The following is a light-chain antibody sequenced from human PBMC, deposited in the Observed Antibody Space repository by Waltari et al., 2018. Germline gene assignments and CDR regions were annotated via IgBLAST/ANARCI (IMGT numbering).Light chain of an antibody. J-gene: IGKJ4*01. CDR2: DAS. CDR1: QSINNF. CDR3: QQFELLPLT. Sequence: EIVLTQSPATLSLSPGQRATLSCRASQSINNFLAWYQQKPGQPPRLLIADASSRATGIPARFSGSGSGTDFTLTISRLEPEDFAIYYCQQFELLPLTFGGGTKVEIK. V-gene: IGKV3-11*01.